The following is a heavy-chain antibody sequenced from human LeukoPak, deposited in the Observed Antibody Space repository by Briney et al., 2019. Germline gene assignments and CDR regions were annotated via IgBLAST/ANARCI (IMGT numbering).Heavy chain of an antibody. J-gene: IGHJ4*02. D-gene: IGHD4-17*01. V-gene: IGHV3-30-3*02. CDR3: ARNLPSTVTMDY. Sequence: GGSLRLSCTASGFIFSSYAMHWVRQAPGKGLEWVAVISYDGSNKYYADSVKGRFTISRDNSKNTLYLQMNSLRAEDTAVYYCARNLPSTVTMDYWGQGTLVTVSS. CDR2: ISYDGSNK. CDR1: GFIFSSYA.